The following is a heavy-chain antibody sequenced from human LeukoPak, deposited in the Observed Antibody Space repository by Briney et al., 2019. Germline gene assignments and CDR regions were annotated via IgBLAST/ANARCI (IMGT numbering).Heavy chain of an antibody. Sequence: SVKVSCKASGGTFSSYAISWVRQAPGQGLEWMGGIIPIFGTANYAQKFQGRVTITADESTSTAYMELSSLRSEDTAVYYCARAGIAAAGTLDYSGQGTLVAVSS. D-gene: IGHD6-13*01. CDR1: GGTFSSYA. CDR3: ARAGIAAAGTLDY. CDR2: IIPIFGTA. J-gene: IGHJ4*02. V-gene: IGHV1-69*13.